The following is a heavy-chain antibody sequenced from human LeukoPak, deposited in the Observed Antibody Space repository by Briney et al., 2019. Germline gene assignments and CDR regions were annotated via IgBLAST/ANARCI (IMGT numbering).Heavy chain of an antibody. V-gene: IGHV4-30-4*01. CDR2: AYYSGST. Sequence: SETLSLTCTVSGGSISRGDYYWSWIRQPPGKGLEWIGYAYYSGSTDYNPSLKSRVTISVDTSKNQFSLKLSSVTAADTAVYYCARGKSKFDYWGQGTLVTVSS. CDR3: ARGKSKFDY. CDR1: GGSISRGDYY. J-gene: IGHJ4*02.